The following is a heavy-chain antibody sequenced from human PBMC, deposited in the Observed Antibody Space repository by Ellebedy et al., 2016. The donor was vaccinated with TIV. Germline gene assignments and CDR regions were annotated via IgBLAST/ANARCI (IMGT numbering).Heavy chain of an antibody. J-gene: IGHJ4*02. CDR3: ARLYSSNWGNLDY. CDR2: IYHNGNT. D-gene: IGHD6-13*01. V-gene: IGHV4-59*08. CDR1: GGSISSYF. Sequence: MPSDTLSLTCTVPGGSISSYFWSWIRQPPWKGLEWIGYIYHNGNTDYNPSLKSRVTISVDTSKKQFSLKLNAVTAADTAVYYCARLYSSNWGNLDYWGQGTLVTVSS.